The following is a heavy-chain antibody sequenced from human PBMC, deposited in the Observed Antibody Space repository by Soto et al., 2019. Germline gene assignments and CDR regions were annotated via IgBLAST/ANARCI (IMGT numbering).Heavy chain of an antibody. Sequence: SETLSLTCTVSGGSISSGGYYWNWIRQHPGKGLEWIAYIYYTGTTYYNPSLKSRVTISIDRSNSQFSLMLSSVTAADTAVYYCARDLRLDSWGPGTLVTVSS. CDR2: IYYTGTT. CDR1: GGSISSGGYY. J-gene: IGHJ4*02. CDR3: ARDLRLDS. V-gene: IGHV4-31*03. D-gene: IGHD2-21*02.